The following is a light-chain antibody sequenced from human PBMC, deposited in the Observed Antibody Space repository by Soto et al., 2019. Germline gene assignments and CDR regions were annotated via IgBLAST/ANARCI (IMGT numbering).Light chain of an antibody. J-gene: IGLJ1*01. CDR1: SSNIGAGYD. Sequence: QSVLTQPPSVSGAPGQRVAISCTGSSSNIGAGYDVHWYQQLPGTAPKLLIYGNSNRPSGVPDRFSCSKSGTSASLAITGLQAEDEADYYCQSYDSSLSGYVFGTGTKV. CDR3: QSYDSSLSGYV. V-gene: IGLV1-40*01. CDR2: GNS.